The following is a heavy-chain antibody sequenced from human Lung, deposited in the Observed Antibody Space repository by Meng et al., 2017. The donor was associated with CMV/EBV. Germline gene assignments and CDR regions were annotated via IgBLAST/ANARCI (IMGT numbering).Heavy chain of an antibody. CDR2: IYYSGST. V-gene: IGHV4-30-4*08. J-gene: IGHJ4*02. Sequence: QSQESGPGLLQPYPNLPSTCTASGGSISRGDDYWSCICQHPGKGLECIGYIYYSGSTYYNPSLKSRVTISVDTSKNQFSLKLSSVTAADTAVYYCARALDTAMVTFDYWGQGTLVTVSS. CDR3: ARALDTAMVTFDY. D-gene: IGHD5-18*01. CDR1: GGSISRGDDY.